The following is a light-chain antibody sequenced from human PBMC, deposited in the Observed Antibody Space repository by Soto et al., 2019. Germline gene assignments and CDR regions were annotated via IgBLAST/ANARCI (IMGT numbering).Light chain of an antibody. J-gene: IGKJ3*01. CDR1: QSISGN. Sequence: EIVMTQSPAILSVSPGESATLSCRASQSISGNLAWYQQKPGQAPRLLIYAASVRATGIPARFSGSGSGTEFPLPISSLQSDDFAVYSCQQYHNWPVTFGPGTKVDI. CDR3: QQYHNWPVT. CDR2: AAS. V-gene: IGKV3-15*01.